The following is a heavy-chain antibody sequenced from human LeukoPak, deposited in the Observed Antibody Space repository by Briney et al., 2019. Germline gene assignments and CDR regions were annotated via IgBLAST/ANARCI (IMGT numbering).Heavy chain of an antibody. Sequence: GGSLRLSCAASGFTFSSYWMSWVRQAPGKGLEWVAFIRYDGSNKYYADSVKGRFTISRDNSMDTLYLQMNSLRAEDTAVYYCAKIYDILPWCPEWWGQGTLVTVSS. CDR2: IRYDGSNK. CDR3: AKIYDILPWCPEW. V-gene: IGHV3-30*02. D-gene: IGHD3-9*01. J-gene: IGHJ4*02. CDR1: GFTFSSYW.